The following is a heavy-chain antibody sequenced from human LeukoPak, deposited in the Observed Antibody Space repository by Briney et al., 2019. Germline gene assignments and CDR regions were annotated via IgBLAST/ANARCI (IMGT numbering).Heavy chain of an antibody. CDR2: IKQDGSEK. CDR3: ARDQYYYDSSGYYYYFDY. Sequence: QPGGPLRLSCAASGFTFTNYWMRWVRKAPGKGLEWVANIKQDGSEKYYVDSVKGRFTISRDNTKNSLYLQRNSLRAEDTAVYYCARDQYYYDSSGYYYYFDYWGQGTLVTVSS. J-gene: IGHJ4*02. D-gene: IGHD3-22*01. V-gene: IGHV3-7*01. CDR1: GFTFTNYW.